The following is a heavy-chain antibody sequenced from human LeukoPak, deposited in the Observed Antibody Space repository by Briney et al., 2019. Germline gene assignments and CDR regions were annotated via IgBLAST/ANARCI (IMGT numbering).Heavy chain of an antibody. CDR2: IYYSGST. J-gene: IGHJ3*02. CDR3: ARLYRKAFDI. Sequence: SETLSLTCTVSGGSISSYYWSWIRQPPGKGLEWIGYIYYSGSTNYNPSLKSRVTISVDTPKNQFSLKLSSVTAADTAVYYCARLYRKAFDIWGQGTMVTVSS. CDR1: GGSISSYY. D-gene: IGHD3-16*02. V-gene: IGHV4-59*08.